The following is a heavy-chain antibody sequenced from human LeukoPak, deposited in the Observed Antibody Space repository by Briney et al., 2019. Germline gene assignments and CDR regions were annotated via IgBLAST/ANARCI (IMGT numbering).Heavy chain of an antibody. CDR2: IYTRGSP. D-gene: IGHD3-3*01. J-gene: IGHJ4*02. CDR1: GGSISSGSYY. CDR3: ARGTYYDLWSGYSFDY. V-gene: IGHV4-61*02. Sequence: SQTLSLTCTVSGGSISSGSYYWSWIRQPAGKGLEWIGRIYTRGSPNYNVSLKSRDTLALDTSKNQLSLKLSSVTAADTAVYYCARGTYYDLWSGYSFDYWGQGTLVTVSS.